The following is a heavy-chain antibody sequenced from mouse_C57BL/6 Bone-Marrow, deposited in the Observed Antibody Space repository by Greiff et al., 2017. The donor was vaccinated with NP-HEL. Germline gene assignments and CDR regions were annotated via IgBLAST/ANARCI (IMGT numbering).Heavy chain of an antibody. J-gene: IGHJ2*01. V-gene: IGHV1-81*01. D-gene: IGHD2-1*01. Sequence: QVQLKESGAELARPGASVKLSCKASGYTFTSYGISWVKQRTGQGLEWIGEIYPRSGNTYYNEKLKGQATLTADKSSSTAYMELRSLTAEDSAVYFCARVGYGNYDYWGQGTTLTVSS. CDR1: GYTFTSYG. CDR2: IYPRSGNT. CDR3: ARVGYGNYDY.